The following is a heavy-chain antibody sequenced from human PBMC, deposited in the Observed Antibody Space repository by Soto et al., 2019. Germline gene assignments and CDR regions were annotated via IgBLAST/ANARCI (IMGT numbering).Heavy chain of an antibody. CDR2: IYYSGST. Sequence: QVQLQESGPGLVKPSQTLSLTCTVSGGSISSGGYYWSWIRQHPGKGLEWIGYIYYSGSTYYNPSLKSRVTISVDPSKNQFYLKLSSVTAADTAVYYCARSGPPSSFQDYWGQGTLVTVSS. CDR3: ARSGPPSSFQDY. CDR1: GGSISSGGYY. V-gene: IGHV4-31*03. J-gene: IGHJ4*02. D-gene: IGHD1-1*01.